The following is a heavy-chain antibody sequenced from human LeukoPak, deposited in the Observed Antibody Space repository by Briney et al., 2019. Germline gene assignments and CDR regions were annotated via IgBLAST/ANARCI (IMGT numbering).Heavy chain of an antibody. J-gene: IGHJ4*02. CDR3: AKERKVRGVITPYYFDY. V-gene: IGHV3-48*01. D-gene: IGHD3-10*01. CDR2: ISSRSTTI. CDR1: GFTFSSYS. Sequence: TGGSLRLSCVASGFTFSSYSMIWVRQRPGKGLECVSFISSRSTTIEYADSVKGRFTISRDNANNSLFLEMNSLRADDTAVYYCAKERKVRGVITPYYFDYWGQGTLVTVSS.